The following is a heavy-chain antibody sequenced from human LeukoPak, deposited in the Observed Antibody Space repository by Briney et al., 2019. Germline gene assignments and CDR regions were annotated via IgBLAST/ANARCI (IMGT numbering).Heavy chain of an antibody. V-gene: IGHV1-69*04. CDR1: GGTFSSYA. J-gene: IGHJ4*02. CDR3: ARDMGYYDSSGYYGSDY. CDR2: IIPILGIA. D-gene: IGHD3-22*01. Sequence: SVKVSCKASGGTFSSYAISWVRQAPGQGLEWMGRIIPILGIANYAQKFQGRVTITADKSTSTAYMELSSLRSEDTAVYYCARDMGYYDSSGYYGSDYWGQGPLVTVSS.